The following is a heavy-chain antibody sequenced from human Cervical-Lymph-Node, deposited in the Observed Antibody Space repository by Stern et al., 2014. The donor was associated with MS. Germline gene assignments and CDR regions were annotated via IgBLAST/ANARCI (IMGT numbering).Heavy chain of an antibody. V-gene: IGHV3-21*01. CDR3: VRETGLGHNGFDP. Sequence: ELQLLESGGGLVKPSGSLSLSCAASGFTLSGSRMNWVRPAPGTGLEWVSAIETSSTCIYYADSVKGRFTVSRDNAENKVDLQMSSLRADDTAVYYCVRETGLGHNGFDPWGQGTLVTGSP. CDR2: IETSSTCI. D-gene: IGHD3-16*01. J-gene: IGHJ5*02. CDR1: GFTLSGSR.